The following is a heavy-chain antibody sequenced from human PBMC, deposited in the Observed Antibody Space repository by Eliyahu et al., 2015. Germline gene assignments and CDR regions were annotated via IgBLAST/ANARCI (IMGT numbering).Heavy chain of an antibody. CDR1: GGSFSGYY. CDR3: ARVQYAFWSGYTVDY. D-gene: IGHD3-3*01. CDR2: INHSGST. Sequence: QVQLQQWGAGLLKPSETLSLTCAVYGGSFSGYYWSWIRQPPGKGLEWIGEINHSGSTNYNPSLKSRVTISVDTSKNQFSLKLSSVTAADTAVYYCARVQYAFWSGYTVDYWGQGTLVTVSS. V-gene: IGHV4-34*01. J-gene: IGHJ4*02.